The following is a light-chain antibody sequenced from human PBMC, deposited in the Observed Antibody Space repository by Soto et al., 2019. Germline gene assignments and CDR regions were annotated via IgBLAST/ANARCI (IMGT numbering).Light chain of an antibody. CDR1: QSVRSYY. J-gene: IGKJ2*01. V-gene: IGKV3-20*01. CDR3: QQYGRSPMFT. Sequence: EIVLTQSPGTLSLSPGERATLSCRASQSVRSYYLAWYQQKPGQAPRLLIYGASRGAAGIPDRFSGSGSETEFTLTISRLEPEDFAVYFCQQYGRSPMFTFGQGTKLEVK. CDR2: GAS.